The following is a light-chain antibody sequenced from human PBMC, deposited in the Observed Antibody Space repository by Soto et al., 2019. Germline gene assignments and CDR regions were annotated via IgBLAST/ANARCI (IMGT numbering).Light chain of an antibody. CDR3: AVWDDSLNGYV. V-gene: IGLV1-44*01. J-gene: IGLJ1*01. CDR2: NNN. Sequence: QSVLTQPPSASGTPGQTVTISCSGSSSNIGSNTVNWYQHLPRAAPKLIIKNNNQRPSGVPDRFSGSQSGNSASLAISGLQSEDEADYYCAVWDDSLNGYVFGTGTKLTVL. CDR1: SSNIGSNT.